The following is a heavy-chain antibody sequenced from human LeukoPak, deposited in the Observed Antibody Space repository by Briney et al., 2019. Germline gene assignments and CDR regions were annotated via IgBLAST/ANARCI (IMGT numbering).Heavy chain of an antibody. CDR2: INPSGGST. CDR3: ARKGIAAAGGVWFDP. D-gene: IGHD6-13*01. J-gene: IGHJ5*02. Sequence: ASVKVSCKASGYTFTSYYMHWVRQAPGQGLEWMGIINPSGGSTSYAQKFQGRVTMTRDMSTSTVYMELSSLRSDDTAVYYCARKGIAAAGGVWFDPWGQGTLVTVSS. CDR1: GYTFTSYY. V-gene: IGHV1-46*01.